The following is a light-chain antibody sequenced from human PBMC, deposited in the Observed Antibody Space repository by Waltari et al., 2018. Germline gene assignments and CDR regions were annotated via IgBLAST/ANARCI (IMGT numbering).Light chain of an antibody. Sequence: EVVLTQSPATLSFFPGEIATLSCRASRSVGTYLHWFQQKPGQAPRLLIYDASKRATGTPARFSGSGYGTDFTLTISSLEPEDFALYYCQQRTNWLYTFGQGTRLEIK. J-gene: IGKJ2*01. V-gene: IGKV3-11*01. CDR2: DAS. CDR3: QQRTNWLYT. CDR1: RSVGTY.